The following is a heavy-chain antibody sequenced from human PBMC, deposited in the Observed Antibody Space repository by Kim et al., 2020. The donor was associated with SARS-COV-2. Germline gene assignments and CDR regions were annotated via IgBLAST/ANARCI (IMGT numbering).Heavy chain of an antibody. Sequence: SETLSLTCTVSGGSISSYYWSWIRQPPGKGLEWIGYIYYSGSTNYNPSLKSRVTISVDTSKNQFSLKLSSVTAADTAVYYCASGVNYYDSSGYYPQFDYWGQGPLVTVSS. CDR1: GGSISSYY. V-gene: IGHV4-59*01. CDR3: ASGVNYYDSSGYYPQFDY. CDR2: IYYSGST. D-gene: IGHD3-22*01. J-gene: IGHJ4*02.